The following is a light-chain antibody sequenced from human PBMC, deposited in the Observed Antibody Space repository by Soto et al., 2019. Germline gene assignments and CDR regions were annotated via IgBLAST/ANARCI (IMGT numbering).Light chain of an antibody. Sequence: EIVLTQSPGTLSLSPGERATLSCRASQSVSSSYLAWYQQKPVQAPRLLIYGASSRATGIPERLSGSGSGTDSTLTISRLAPEDFEVYYCQQYGSSPWTFGQGTKVDIK. CDR2: GAS. CDR1: QSVSSSY. V-gene: IGKV3-20*01. J-gene: IGKJ1*01. CDR3: QQYGSSPWT.